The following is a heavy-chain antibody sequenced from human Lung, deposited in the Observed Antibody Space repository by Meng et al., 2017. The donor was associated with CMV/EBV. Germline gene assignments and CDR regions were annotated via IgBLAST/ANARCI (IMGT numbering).Heavy chain of an antibody. CDR1: GYTFTTYD. V-gene: IGHV1-8*01. CDR3: ARTRIEVEPDGRKIKYYNYGMDF. CDR2: MNTNSGNT. J-gene: IGHJ6*02. Sequence: ASVKVSCKASGYTFTTYDINWVRQATGQGLEWMGWMNTNSGNTGYAQKLQGRVTLTRVTSISTTYMELSSLTSDDTAVYYCARTRIEVEPDGRKIKYYNYGMDFWGQGXTVTASS. D-gene: IGHD2-2*01.